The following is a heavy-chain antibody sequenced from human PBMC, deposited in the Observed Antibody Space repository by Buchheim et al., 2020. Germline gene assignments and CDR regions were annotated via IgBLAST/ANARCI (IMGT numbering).Heavy chain of an antibody. CDR2: IKTDGSTT. Sequence: EVQLVESGGGLVQPGGSLRLSCAASGFTFSTYWMYWVRQAPGKGLVWVSLIKTDGSTTPHADSVQGRFTISRDNAKNTLYLQMNSLSAEDTAVYYCARGGASGSLDYWGQGTL. J-gene: IGHJ4*02. CDR3: ARGGASGSLDY. V-gene: IGHV3-74*01. CDR1: GFTFSTYW. D-gene: IGHD1-14*01.